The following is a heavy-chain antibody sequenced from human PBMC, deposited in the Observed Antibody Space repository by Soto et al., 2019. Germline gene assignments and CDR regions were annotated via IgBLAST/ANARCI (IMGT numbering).Heavy chain of an antibody. Sequence: PGGSLRLSCAASGFTFSSYSMNWVRQAPGKGLEWVSYSSSSSSTIYYADSVKGRFTISRDNAKNSLYLQMNSLRDEDTAVYYCARDIGYGGNSVWLNYYYGMDVWGQGTTVTVSS. J-gene: IGHJ6*02. V-gene: IGHV3-48*02. CDR1: GFTFSSYS. D-gene: IGHD4-17*01. CDR3: ARDIGYGGNSVWLNYYYGMDV. CDR2: SSSSSSTI.